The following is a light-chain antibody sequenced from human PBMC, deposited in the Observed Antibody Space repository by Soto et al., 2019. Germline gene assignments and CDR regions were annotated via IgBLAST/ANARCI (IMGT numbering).Light chain of an antibody. CDR2: AAS. CDR3: QHRNFCPIA. V-gene: IGKV1-9*01. J-gene: IGKJ5*01. CDR1: RSDSTW. Sequence: DTVTITSRASRSDSTWLAWYQQIPGGAPKLLIYAASTLHTGVPSRFSGSGSGTEFTLTIISLQHEDFDAFCCQHRNFCPIALGHGTRLEIK.